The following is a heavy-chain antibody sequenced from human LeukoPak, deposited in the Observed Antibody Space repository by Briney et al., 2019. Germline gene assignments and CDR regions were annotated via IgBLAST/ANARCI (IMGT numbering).Heavy chain of an antibody. Sequence: GASVKVSCKASGGTVSSYVISWVRQAPGQGLEWMGRIIPILGIANYAQKFQGRVTITADKSTSTAYMELSSLRSEDTAVYYCASPPADYYDSRDYFDYWGQGTLVTVSS. CDR1: GGTVSSYV. J-gene: IGHJ4*02. V-gene: IGHV1-69*04. D-gene: IGHD3-22*01. CDR2: IIPILGIA. CDR3: ASPPADYYDSRDYFDY.